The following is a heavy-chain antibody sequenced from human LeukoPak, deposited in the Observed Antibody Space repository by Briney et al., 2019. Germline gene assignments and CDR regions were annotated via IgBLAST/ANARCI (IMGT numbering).Heavy chain of an antibody. CDR1: GGSISSYY. CDR2: IYTSGST. J-gene: IGHJ3*02. Sequence: SETLPLTCTVSGGSISSYYWSWIRQPAGKGLEWIGRIYTSGSTNYNPSLKSRVTMSVDTSKNQFSLKLSSVTAADTAVYYCARMERQQLVPGAAFDIWGQGTMVTVSS. D-gene: IGHD6-13*01. V-gene: IGHV4-4*07. CDR3: ARMERQQLVPGAAFDI.